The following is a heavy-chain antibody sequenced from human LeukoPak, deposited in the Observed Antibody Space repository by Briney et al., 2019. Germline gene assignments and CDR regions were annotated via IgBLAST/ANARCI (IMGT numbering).Heavy chain of an antibody. CDR1: GFTFSNYS. Sequence: GASLRLSCAASGFTFSNYSMSWVRQAPGKGLEWVSAILGSGGSTYYADSVKGRFTVSRDNSKSTLYLQMNSLRAEDTALYYCAKWGDYDVLTGYYVPDYWGQGALVTVSS. J-gene: IGHJ4*02. D-gene: IGHD3-9*01. CDR3: AKWGDYDVLTGYYVPDY. CDR2: ILGSGGST. V-gene: IGHV3-23*01.